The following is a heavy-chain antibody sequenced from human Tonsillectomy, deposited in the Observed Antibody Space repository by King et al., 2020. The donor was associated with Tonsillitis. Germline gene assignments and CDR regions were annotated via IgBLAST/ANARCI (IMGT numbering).Heavy chain of an antibody. CDR3: AIGGQWLTF. CDR2: IFYSGGT. CDR1: GGSLSSNNYF. Sequence: QLQESGPGLVKPSETLSLTCTVSGGSLSSNNYFWGWIRQPPGKGLEWIGSIFYSGGTNYNPSLKSRVTLSVDTSKNQFSLKLRSVTAADTAVYYCAIGGQWLTFWGQGTLVTVSS. J-gene: IGHJ4*02. D-gene: IGHD6-19*01. V-gene: IGHV4-39*07.